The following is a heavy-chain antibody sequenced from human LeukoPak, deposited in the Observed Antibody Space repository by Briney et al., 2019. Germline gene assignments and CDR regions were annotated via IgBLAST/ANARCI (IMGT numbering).Heavy chain of an antibody. CDR2: IDHSGST. V-gene: IGHV4-4*02. Sequence: SETLSLTCAVSGGSIINSNWWSWVRQPPGKGLEWIGEIDHSGSTSYNPSLKSRVTMSVDRSQNQFSLKLSSVTAADTAVYYCAATGYSSSWATYNWFDPWGQGTLVTVSS. CDR1: GGSIINSNW. CDR3: AATGYSSSWATYNWFDP. J-gene: IGHJ5*02. D-gene: IGHD6-13*01.